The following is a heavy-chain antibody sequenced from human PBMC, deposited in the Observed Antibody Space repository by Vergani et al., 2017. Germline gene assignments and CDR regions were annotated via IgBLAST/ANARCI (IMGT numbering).Heavy chain of an antibody. CDR3: ATGAGPFDI. CDR2: IYYSGST. CDR1: GESFSSFY. Sequence: QLQLQQWGAGVVKPSGTLSLTCAVFGESFSSFYWSWIRQPPGKGLEWIGYIYYSGSTNYNPSLNSRVTISVDTSKNQFSLKLTSVTAADTAVYYCATGAGPFDIWGQGTLVTVSS. J-gene: IGHJ4*02. V-gene: IGHV4-59*12. D-gene: IGHD7-27*01.